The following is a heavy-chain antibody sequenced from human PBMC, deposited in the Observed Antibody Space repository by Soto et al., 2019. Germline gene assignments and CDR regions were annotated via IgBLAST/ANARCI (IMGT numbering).Heavy chain of an antibody. J-gene: IGHJ4*02. D-gene: IGHD3-22*01. CDR2: IYYSGST. Sequence: QLQLQESGPGLVKPSETLSLTCTVSGGSISSSSYYWGWIRQPPGKGLEWIGSIYYSGSTYYNPSLKSRVTISVDTSKNQFSLKLSSVTAADTAVYYCARRGGSLGPYYDSSPVDYWGQGTLVTVSS. CDR1: GGSISSSSYY. CDR3: ARRGGSLGPYYDSSPVDY. V-gene: IGHV4-39*01.